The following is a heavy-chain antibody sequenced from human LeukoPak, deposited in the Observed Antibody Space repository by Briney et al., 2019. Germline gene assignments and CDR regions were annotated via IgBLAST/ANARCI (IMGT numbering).Heavy chain of an antibody. CDR1: GYTFTSYG. J-gene: IGHJ4*02. CDR3: ARDITMVRGVTPNFDY. Sequence: ASVKVSCKASGYTFTSYGISWVRQAPGQGLEWMGWISAYNGNTNYAQKLQGRVTMTTDTSTSTAYMELRSLRFDDTAVYYCARDITMVRGVTPNFDYWGQGTLVTVSS. CDR2: ISAYNGNT. V-gene: IGHV1-18*01. D-gene: IGHD3-10*01.